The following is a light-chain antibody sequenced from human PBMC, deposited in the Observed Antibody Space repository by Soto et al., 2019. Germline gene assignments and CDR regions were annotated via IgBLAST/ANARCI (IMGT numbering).Light chain of an antibody. Sequence: VFSQSPDTLSLSPGKTATLSCRASQSVSNTYLAWYQQKPGQAPRLLIYGASSRATGIPDRFSGSGSGTDFTLTISSLQPDDFATYYCQQYNSYSWTFCQGTKVDIK. CDR3: QQYNSYSWT. J-gene: IGKJ1*01. CDR1: QSVSNTY. V-gene: IGKV3-20*01. CDR2: GAS.